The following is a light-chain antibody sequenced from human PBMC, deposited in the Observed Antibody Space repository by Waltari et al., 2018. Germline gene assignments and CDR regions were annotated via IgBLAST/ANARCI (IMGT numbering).Light chain of an antibody. Sequence: DIVMTPSPDSLAVSLGERATINCKSSQSVLYSSNNKNYLAWYQQKPGQPPKLLIYWASTRESGVPDRFSGSGSGTDFTRTISSLQAEDVAVYYCQQYYSTLITFGQGTRLEIK. CDR2: WAS. V-gene: IGKV4-1*01. CDR1: QSVLYSSNNKNY. J-gene: IGKJ5*01. CDR3: QQYYSTLIT.